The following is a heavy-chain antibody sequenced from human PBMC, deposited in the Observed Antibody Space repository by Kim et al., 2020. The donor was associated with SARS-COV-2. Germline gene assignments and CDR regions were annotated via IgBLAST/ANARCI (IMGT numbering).Heavy chain of an antibody. CDR1: GGSISSYY. Sequence: SETLSLTCTVSGGSISSYYWSWIRQPPGKGLEWIGYIYYSGSTNYNPSLKSRVTISVDTSKNQFSLKLSSVTAADTAVYYCARAAHDFWSGYFGYFDYWG. CDR3: ARAAHDFWSGYFGYFDY. D-gene: IGHD3-3*01. V-gene: IGHV4-59*13. J-gene: IGHJ4*01. CDR2: IYYSGST.